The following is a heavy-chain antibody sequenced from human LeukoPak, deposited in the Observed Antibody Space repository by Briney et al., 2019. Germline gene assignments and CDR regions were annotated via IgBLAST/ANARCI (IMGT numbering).Heavy chain of an antibody. V-gene: IGHV1-2*02. D-gene: IGHD3-10*01. CDR3: AREDGDDIFDY. CDR1: GYTFTGYY. CDR2: INPNSGYT. J-gene: IGHJ4*02. Sequence: ASVKVSCKASGYTFTGYYMHWLRQAPGQGPEWMGWINPNSGYTYFAQKFQDRVSMTRDTSINTAYMELSRLTSDDSAVYFCAREDGDDIFDYWGPRTLVTVSS.